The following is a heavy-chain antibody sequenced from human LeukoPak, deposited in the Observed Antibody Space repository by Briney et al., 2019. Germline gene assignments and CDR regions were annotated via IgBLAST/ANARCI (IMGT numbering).Heavy chain of an antibody. V-gene: IGHV1-8*01. J-gene: IGHJ4*02. CDR1: GYTFTSYD. D-gene: IGHD2-15*01. CDR2: MNPNSGNT. Sequence: ASVKVSCKASGYTFTSYDINWVRQATGQGLEWMGWMNPNSGNTGYAQRVQGRVTMTRNASISTAYMELSSLGSEDPAVYYCARGASLRAVVVGASTSPPMPYDFWGQGTLVTVSS. CDR3: ARGASLRAVVVGASTSPPMPYDF.